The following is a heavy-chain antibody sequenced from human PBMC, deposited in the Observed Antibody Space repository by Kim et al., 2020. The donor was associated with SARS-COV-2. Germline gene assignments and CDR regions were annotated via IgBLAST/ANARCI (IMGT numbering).Heavy chain of an antibody. J-gene: IGHJ4*02. CDR1: GFTFSSCE. CDR3: ASASPVTTLSANY. D-gene: IGHD4-17*01. V-gene: IGHV3-48*03. Sequence: GGSLRLSCTASGFTFSSCEMNWVRQAPGKGLEWVSYISMSGTTIYYAGTVKVRFTISRDNAKNSLYLQKNSLRGEDTAVYYCASASPVTTLSANYWGQGNLVTVSS. CDR2: ISMSGTTI.